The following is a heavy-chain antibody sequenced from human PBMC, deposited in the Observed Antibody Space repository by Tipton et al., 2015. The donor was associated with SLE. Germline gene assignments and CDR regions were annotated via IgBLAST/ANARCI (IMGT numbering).Heavy chain of an antibody. Sequence: TLSLTCTVSGGSISSSSYYWGWIRQPPGKGLEWIGSIYYSGSTYYNPSLKSRVTISVDTSKNQFSLKLSSVTAADTAVYYCARVGEPNHYDFWSGYHYWYFDLWGRVTLVTVSS. V-gene: IGHV4-39*07. CDR1: GGSISSSSYY. D-gene: IGHD3-3*01. CDR2: IYYSGST. CDR3: ARVGEPNHYDFWSGYHYWYFDL. J-gene: IGHJ2*01.